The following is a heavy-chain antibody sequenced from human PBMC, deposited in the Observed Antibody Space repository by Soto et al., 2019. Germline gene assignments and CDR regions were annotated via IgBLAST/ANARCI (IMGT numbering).Heavy chain of an antibody. CDR1: GFTFSSYA. D-gene: IGHD1-26*01. Sequence: EVQLLESGGGLVQPGGYLRLSCAASGFTFSSYAMWWVRQAPGKGLEWVSAISGSGGSTYYADSVKGRFTISRDNSKKTLYLQMNSLRAEDTTVYYCARRGSGSYYDYCGQGTLVTVSS. J-gene: IGHJ4*02. V-gene: IGHV3-23*01. CDR2: ISGSGGST. CDR3: ARRGSGSYYDY.